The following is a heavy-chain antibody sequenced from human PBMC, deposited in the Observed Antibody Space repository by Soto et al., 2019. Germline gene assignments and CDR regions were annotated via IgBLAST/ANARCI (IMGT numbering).Heavy chain of an antibody. CDR3: AKEWELLRYFDY. CDR2: ISGSGGNT. Sequence: GSLRLSCAASGFTLSGYAISWVRQAPGKGLEWVSSISGSGGNTYYADSVKGRFTISRDNSKNTLYLQMNSLRAEDTAVYYCAKEWELLRYFDYWGQGTLVTVSS. V-gene: IGHV3-23*01. J-gene: IGHJ4*02. CDR1: GFTLSGYA. D-gene: IGHD1-26*01.